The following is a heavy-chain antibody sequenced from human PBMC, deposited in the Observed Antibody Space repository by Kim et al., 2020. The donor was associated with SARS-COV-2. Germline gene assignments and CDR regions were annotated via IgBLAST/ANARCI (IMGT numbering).Heavy chain of an antibody. CDR2: ISYDEKNK. D-gene: IGHD4-17*01. J-gene: IGHJ4*02. CDR3: ARISFGDAPGY. CDR1: GFTLDRYG. V-gene: IGHV3-33*05. Sequence: GGSLRLSCAVSGFTLDRYGMHWVRQAPGKALEWVAVISYDEKNKYYGDSVKGXFTISRDTSKNILFLQMNSLRAEDTATYYXARISFGDAPGYWGQGTQV.